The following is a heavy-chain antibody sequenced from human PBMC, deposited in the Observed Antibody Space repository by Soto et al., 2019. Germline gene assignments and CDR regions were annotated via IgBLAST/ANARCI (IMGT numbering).Heavy chain of an antibody. V-gene: IGHV5-51*01. CDR2: IYPGDYDT. J-gene: IGHJ3*02. Sequence: GESLKISCKASGYNFNGYWIGWVRQMPGKGLEYMGIIYPGDYDTRYSPSFQGQVAISADKSISTAYLQWSSLEASDTAMYYCATHSPPYVNGGVDAFNIWGQGTRVT. CDR3: ATHSPPYVNGGVDAFNI. CDR1: GYNFNGYW. D-gene: IGHD2-8*01.